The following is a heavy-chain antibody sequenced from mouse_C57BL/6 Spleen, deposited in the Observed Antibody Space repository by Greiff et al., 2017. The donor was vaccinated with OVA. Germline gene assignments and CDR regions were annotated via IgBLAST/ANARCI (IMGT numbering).Heavy chain of an antibody. CDR2: IDPSDSYT. D-gene: IGHD2-4*01. CDR1: GYTFTSYW. Sequence: VQLQQPGAELVMPGASVKLSCKASGYTFTSYWMHWVKQRPGQGLEWIGEIDPSDSYTNYNQKFKGKSTLTVDKSSSTAYMQLSSLTSEDSAVYYCARKVYDYGEDYFDYWGQGTTLTVSS. J-gene: IGHJ2*01. CDR3: ARKVYDYGEDYFDY. V-gene: IGHV1-69*01.